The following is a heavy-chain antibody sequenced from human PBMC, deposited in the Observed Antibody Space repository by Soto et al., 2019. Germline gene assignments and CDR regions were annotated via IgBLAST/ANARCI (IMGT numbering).Heavy chain of an antibody. J-gene: IGHJ6*02. CDR3: ARDVSSGHYGMDV. V-gene: IGHV1-2*04. D-gene: IGHD6-19*01. Sequence: QVQLVQSGAEVKKPGASVKVSCKASGYTFTGYYMHWVRQAPGQGLEWMGWINPNSGGTNYAQKFQGWVTRTRDSSISTAYMELSRLRSDDTAVYYCARDVSSGHYGMDVWGQGTTVTVSS. CDR1: GYTFTGYY. CDR2: INPNSGGT.